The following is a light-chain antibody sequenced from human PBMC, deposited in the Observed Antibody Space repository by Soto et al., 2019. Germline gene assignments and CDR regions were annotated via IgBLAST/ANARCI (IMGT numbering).Light chain of an antibody. J-gene: IGKJ1*01. CDR1: QSLLNSNGYNY. CDR2: MGF. Sequence: DIVMTQSPLSLPVTPGEPASISCRSSQSLLNSNGYNYLNWFLQKPGQSPQLLSYMGFNRASRVPDRFSGSGSGTDFTLKISRVEAEDVGTYYCMQALQTPPTFGQGTKVEIK. V-gene: IGKV2-28*01. CDR3: MQALQTPPT.